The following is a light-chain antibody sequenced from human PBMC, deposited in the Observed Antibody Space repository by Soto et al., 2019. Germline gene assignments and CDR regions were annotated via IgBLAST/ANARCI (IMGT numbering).Light chain of an antibody. CDR3: SSFAGFNHVV. CDR1: SSDVGGYNY. Sequence: QSVLTQPPSASGSPGQSVTISCTGTSSDVGGYNYVSWYQQHPGKAPKLMIYEVSKRPSGVPDRFSGSKSGNTASLTVSGLQAEDEADYYCSSFAGFNHVVFGGGTQLTVL. CDR2: EVS. V-gene: IGLV2-8*01. J-gene: IGLJ2*01.